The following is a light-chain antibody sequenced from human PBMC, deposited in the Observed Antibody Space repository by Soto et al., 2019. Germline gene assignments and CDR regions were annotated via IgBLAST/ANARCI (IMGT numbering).Light chain of an antibody. CDR2: EVS. Sequence: QSALTQPAAVSGSPGQSITISCTGTSNDVGVYNYVSWYQRHPGKAPKLMIYEVSNRPSGVSNRFSGSKYGNTASLTISGLQAEDEADYYCSSYPTSSTWVFGGGTKLTVL. J-gene: IGLJ3*02. CDR1: SNDVGVYNY. CDR3: SSYPTSSTWV. V-gene: IGLV2-14*01.